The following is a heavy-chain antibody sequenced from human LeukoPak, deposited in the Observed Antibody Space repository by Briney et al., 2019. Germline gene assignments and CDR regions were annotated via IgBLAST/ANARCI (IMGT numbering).Heavy chain of an antibody. D-gene: IGHD3-10*01. V-gene: IGHV3-74*01. CDR2: INSDGSST. CDR1: GFTFSSYW. CDR3: TRRALGGYYYYYMDV. Sequence: GGSLRPSCAASGFTFSSYWMHWVRQAPGKGLVWVSRINSDGSSTSYADSVKGRFTISRDNAKNTLYLQMNSLRAEDTAVYYCTRRALGGYYYYYMDVWGKGTTVTVSS. J-gene: IGHJ6*03.